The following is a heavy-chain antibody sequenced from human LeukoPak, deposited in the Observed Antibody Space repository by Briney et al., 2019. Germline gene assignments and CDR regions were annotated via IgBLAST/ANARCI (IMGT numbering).Heavy chain of an antibody. CDR1: GGSISNYY. CDR2: IYYSAST. CDR3: ARQPPGAKQGRVEV. V-gene: IGHV4-59*08. Sequence: SETLSLTCNVSGGSISNYYWRWLRQPPGKGLEWIGYIYYSASTNYNPSLTSRVTISVDTSKNQFSLRLSSVTAANTAMYYCARQPPGAKQGRVEVCGQGATCTVSS. D-gene: IGHD6-19*01. J-gene: IGHJ6*01.